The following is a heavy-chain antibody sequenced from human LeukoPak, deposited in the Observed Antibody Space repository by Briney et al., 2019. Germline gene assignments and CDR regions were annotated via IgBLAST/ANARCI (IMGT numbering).Heavy chain of an antibody. D-gene: IGHD6-19*01. J-gene: IGHJ4*02. CDR1: GYTFTSYG. CDR3: ARPSYSSGWFSFDY. V-gene: IGHV1-18*01. Sequence: ASVKVSCKASGYTFTSYGISWVRQAPGQGLEWMGWISAYNGNTNYAQKLQGRVTMTTDTSTSTAHMELRSLRSDDTAVYYCARPSYSSGWFSFDYWGQGTLVTVSS. CDR2: ISAYNGNT.